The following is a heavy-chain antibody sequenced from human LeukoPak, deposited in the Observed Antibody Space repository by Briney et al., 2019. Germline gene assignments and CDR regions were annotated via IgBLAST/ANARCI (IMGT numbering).Heavy chain of an antibody. Sequence: ASVKVSCKASGYTFTSYDINWVRQATGQGPEWMGWMNPDSGNAGYAQKFQGRVTMTRDTSISTAYMELSSLRSEDTAVYYCARGPKDSTGYYLHAFDIWGQGTMVTVSS. CDR2: MNPDSGNA. J-gene: IGHJ3*02. D-gene: IGHD3-22*01. CDR3: ARGPKDSTGYYLHAFDI. V-gene: IGHV1-8*01. CDR1: GYTFTSYD.